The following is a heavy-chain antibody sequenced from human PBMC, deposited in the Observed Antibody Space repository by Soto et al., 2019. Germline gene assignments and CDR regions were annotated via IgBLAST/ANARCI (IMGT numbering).Heavy chain of an antibody. V-gene: IGHV4-31*03. Sequence: QVQLQESGPGLVKPSQTLSLTCTVSGVSISSGGYYWNWIRQHPGKGLEWIGYIYYSGSTFYNPSLKSRLTISVDTSKNQFSLNLYSVTAADTAVYFCAGYPVDGPLRALDIWGQGTMVTVSS. CDR2: IYYSGST. CDR1: GVSISSGGYY. CDR3: AGYPVDGPLRALDI. D-gene: IGHD6-19*01. J-gene: IGHJ3*02.